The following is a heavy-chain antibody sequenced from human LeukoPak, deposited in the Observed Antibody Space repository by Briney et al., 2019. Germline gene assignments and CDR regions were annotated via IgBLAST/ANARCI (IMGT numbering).Heavy chain of an antibody. CDR2: INPNSGGA. CDR1: GYTFTGYY. D-gene: IGHD3-22*01. CDR3: ARDDYDSSGYYDY. Sequence: ASVKVSCKASGYTFTGYYMHWVRQAPGQGLEWMGRINPNSGGANYAQKFQGRVTMTRDTSISTAYMELSRLRSDDTAVYYCARDDYDSSGYYDYWGQGTLVTVSS. V-gene: IGHV1-2*06. J-gene: IGHJ4*02.